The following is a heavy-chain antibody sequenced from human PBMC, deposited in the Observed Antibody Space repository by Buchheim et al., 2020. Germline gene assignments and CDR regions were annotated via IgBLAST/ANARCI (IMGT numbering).Heavy chain of an antibody. CDR2: IGTRTGTT. V-gene: IGHV3-23*01. J-gene: IGHJ1*01. CDR3: ARDEMGTTTYFQQ. Sequence: EVQLLESGGKLVQPGGSLRLSCAASGFTFSTNGMRWVRQAPGKGLEWVSAIGTRTGTTYYADSVKGRFTISRDTSRNTLYLQMTSLRAEDTAVYYCARDEMGTTTYFQQWGQGTL. CDR1: GFTFSTNG. D-gene: IGHD1-26*01.